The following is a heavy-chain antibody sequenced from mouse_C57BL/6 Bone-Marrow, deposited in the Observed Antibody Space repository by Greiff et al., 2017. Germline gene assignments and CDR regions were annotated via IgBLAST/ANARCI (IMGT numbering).Heavy chain of an antibody. CDR3: TRHNYYGSSPFAY. V-gene: IGHV1-5*01. CDR1: GYTFTSYW. Sequence: VHVKQSGTVLARPGASVKMSCKTSGYTFTSYWMHWVKQRPGQGLEWIGAIYPGNSDTSYNQKFKGKAKLTAVTSASTAYMELSSLTNEDSAVYYCTRHNYYGSSPFAYWGQGTLVTVSA. CDR2: IYPGNSDT. J-gene: IGHJ3*01. D-gene: IGHD1-1*01.